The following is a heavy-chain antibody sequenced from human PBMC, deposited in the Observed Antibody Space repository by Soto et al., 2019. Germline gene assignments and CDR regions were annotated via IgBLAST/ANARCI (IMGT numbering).Heavy chain of an antibody. D-gene: IGHD3-22*01. CDR3: ARTSGYYFFDS. Sequence: QVQLVQSGAEVKKPGASVKVSCKASGYTFISYAMHWVRQAPGQRLEWMGWMNAANGNTKYSQKFQGRVTITRDTSASTAYMELSSLRSEDTAVYYCARTSGYYFFDSWGQGTLVTVSS. J-gene: IGHJ4*02. V-gene: IGHV1-3*01. CDR2: MNAANGNT. CDR1: GYTFISYA.